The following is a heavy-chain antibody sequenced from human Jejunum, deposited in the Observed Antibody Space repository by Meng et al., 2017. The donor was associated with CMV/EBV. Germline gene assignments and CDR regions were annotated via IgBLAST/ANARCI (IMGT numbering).Heavy chain of an antibody. CDR3: ARRRGGSGRDC. J-gene: IGHJ4*02. CDR2: IYHCGST. V-gene: IGHV4-39*01. D-gene: IGHD3-10*01. CDR1: GGSNSSNGYY. Sequence: HQQLQESGPGLLKPSETPPLTCTVSGGSNSSNGYYWDWVRQPPGKGLEWIVAIYHCGSTSYNPSLQSRVTMFVDTSKNQFSLMLTSVTATDTAVYYCARRRGGSGRDCWGQGTLVTVSS.